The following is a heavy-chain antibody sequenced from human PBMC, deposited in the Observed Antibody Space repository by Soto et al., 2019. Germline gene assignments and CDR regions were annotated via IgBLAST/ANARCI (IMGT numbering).Heavy chain of an antibody. CDR1: GFTVSSNY. CDR3: ARDVDTAMVVNAFDI. J-gene: IGHJ3*02. CDR2: IYSGGST. Sequence: GGSLRLSCAASGFTVSSNYMSWVRQAPGKGLEWVSVIYSGGSTYYADSVKGRFTISRDNSKNTLYLQMNSLRAEDTAVYYCARDVDTAMVVNAFDIWGQGTMVTVSS. V-gene: IGHV3-66*01. D-gene: IGHD5-18*01.